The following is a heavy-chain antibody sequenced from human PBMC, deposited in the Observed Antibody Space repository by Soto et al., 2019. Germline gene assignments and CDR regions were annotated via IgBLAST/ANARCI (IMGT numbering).Heavy chain of an antibody. Sequence: SVKVSCKASGGTFGNSAISWVRQAPGQGLEWMGGIIPSFATGNSAPEFQGRLTITADKSTTTAYMELSSLRSEDTAVYYCARESIAARPSRGRGGQDGMDVWSQGTTVTVSS. J-gene: IGHJ6*02. CDR3: ARESIAARPSRGRGGQDGMDV. CDR1: GGTFGNSA. CDR2: IIPSFATG. D-gene: IGHD6-6*01. V-gene: IGHV1-69*06.